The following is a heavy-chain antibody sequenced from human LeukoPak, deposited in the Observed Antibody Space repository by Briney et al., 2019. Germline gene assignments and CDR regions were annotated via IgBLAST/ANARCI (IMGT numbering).Heavy chain of an antibody. J-gene: IGHJ4*02. CDR1: GGSISSSSYY. Sequence: SETLSLTCTVSGGSISSSSYYWGWIRQPPGKGLEWIGSIYYSGRTYYNPSLESRVTISVDTSKNQPSLKLSSVTAADTAVYYCARQSGPYSSRWFDYWGQGTLVTVSS. CDR2: IYYSGRT. V-gene: IGHV4-39*01. CDR3: ARQSGPYSSRWFDY. D-gene: IGHD6-13*01.